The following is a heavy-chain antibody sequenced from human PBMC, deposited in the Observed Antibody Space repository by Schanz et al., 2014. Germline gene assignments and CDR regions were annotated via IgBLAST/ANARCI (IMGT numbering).Heavy chain of an antibody. CDR2: ISGSGGNT. V-gene: IGHV3-23*01. Sequence: DVHLLESGGGLVQPGGSLRLSCAASGFTFSSYAMSWVRQAPGKGLEWVSIISGSGGNTYYADAVRGRFTISRDNSKTTVYLQMNSLRAEDTAVYYCAKDAENTAMITDYFDYWGQGTLVTVSS. J-gene: IGHJ4*02. D-gene: IGHD5-18*01. CDR3: AKDAENTAMITDYFDY. CDR1: GFTFSSYA.